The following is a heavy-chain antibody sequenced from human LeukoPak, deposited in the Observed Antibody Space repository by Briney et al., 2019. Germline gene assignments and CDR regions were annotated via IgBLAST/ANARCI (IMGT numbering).Heavy chain of an antibody. D-gene: IGHD3-16*01. V-gene: IGHV3-7*01. Sequence: PGGSLRLSCVASGFTFSISWVTWVRQAPGKGLEWVANIDKHGSGKYYVDSVKGRFAISRDYASNSVFLQMNSLRAEDASVYYCGRGGGWGLFDLWGQGTPVTVSS. J-gene: IGHJ4*02. CDR3: GRGGGWGLFDL. CDR2: IDKHGSGK. CDR1: GFTFSISW.